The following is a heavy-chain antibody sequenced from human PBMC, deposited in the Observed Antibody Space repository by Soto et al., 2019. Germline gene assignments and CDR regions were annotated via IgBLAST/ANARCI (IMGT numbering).Heavy chain of an antibody. CDR2: IYHSGST. Sequence: ETQSITCAVSCCSISSSNSWSWVRQPPGKATEWIGQIYHSGSTNYNPSLKSRVTISVDKSKNQLSLKLRSVTAADTAVYYCARAEHMVRGVIIDYYYGMDVWGQGTTVT. D-gene: IGHD3-10*01. CDR1: CCSISSSNS. V-gene: IGHV4-4*02. J-gene: IGHJ6*02. CDR3: ARAEHMVRGVIIDYYYGMDV.